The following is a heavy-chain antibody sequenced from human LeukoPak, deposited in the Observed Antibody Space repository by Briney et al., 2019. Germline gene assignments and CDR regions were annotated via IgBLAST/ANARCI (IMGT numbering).Heavy chain of an antibody. J-gene: IGHJ3*02. CDR1: GFAFSNYA. Sequence: GGSLRLSCEASGFAFSNYAMSWVRQAPGKGLEWVASISGSGGTTNYADSVKGRFIISRDNSKNTLYLQMNSLRAEDTAVYYCAKDRAGDSGSYYDAFDIWGQGTMVTVSS. V-gene: IGHV3-23*01. CDR2: ISGSGGTT. CDR3: AKDRAGDSGSYYDAFDI. D-gene: IGHD1-26*01.